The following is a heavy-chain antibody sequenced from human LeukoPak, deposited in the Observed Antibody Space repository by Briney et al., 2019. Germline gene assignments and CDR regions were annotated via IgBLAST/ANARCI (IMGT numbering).Heavy chain of an antibody. CDR1: GGSISSYY. CDR2: IYTTGIT. CDR3: ARDGYYYDSSGYYF. V-gene: IGHV4-4*07. Sequence: SETLSLTCTGSGGSISSYYWSWLRQPAGQGLEWIGRIYTTGITNYNPSLKSRVTMSVDTSKNQFSLKLTSVTAADTAVYYCARDGYYYDSSGYYFWGQGTLVTVSS. J-gene: IGHJ4*02. D-gene: IGHD3-22*01.